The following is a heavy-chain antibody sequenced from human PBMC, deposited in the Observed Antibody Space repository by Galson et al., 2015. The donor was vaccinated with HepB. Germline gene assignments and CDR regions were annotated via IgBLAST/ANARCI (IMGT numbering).Heavy chain of an antibody. V-gene: IGHV1-2*02. CDR2: INPNSGGT. CDR1: GYTFTGYY. J-gene: IGHJ6*03. D-gene: IGHD6-19*01. CDR3: ARDRKAVAGTPIYYYYMDV. Sequence: SVKVSCKASGYTFTGYYMHWVRRAPGQGLEWMGWINPNSGGTNYAQKFQGRVTTTRDTSISTAYMELSRLRSDDTAVYYCARDRKAVAGTPIYYYYMDVWGKGTTVTVSS.